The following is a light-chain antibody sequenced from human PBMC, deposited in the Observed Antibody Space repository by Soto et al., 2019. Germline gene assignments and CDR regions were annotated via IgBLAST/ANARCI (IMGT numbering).Light chain of an antibody. V-gene: IGLV2-11*01. CDR3: CSYAGSPRYV. CDR1: SSDVGGYNY. Sequence: QSALTQPRSVSGSPGQSVTISCTGTSSDVGGYNYVSWYQQHPGKAPKVMIYDVSERPSGVPDHFSGSKSGNTASLTISGLQAEDGADYYCCSYAGSPRYVLGTGTKVTVL. CDR2: DVS. J-gene: IGLJ1*01.